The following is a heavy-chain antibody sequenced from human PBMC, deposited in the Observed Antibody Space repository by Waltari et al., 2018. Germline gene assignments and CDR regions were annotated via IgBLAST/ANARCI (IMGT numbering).Heavy chain of an antibody. J-gene: IGHJ3*02. CDR3: ATNLRTWFGELSAFDI. Sequence: QVQLVQSGAEVKKPGASVKVSCKVSGYTLTELSMHWVRQAPGKGLEWMGGFDPEDGETIYAQKFQGRVTMTEDTSTDTAYMELSSLRSEDTAVYYCATNLRTWFGELSAFDIWGQGTMVTVSS. D-gene: IGHD3-10*01. V-gene: IGHV1-24*01. CDR2: FDPEDGET. CDR1: GYTLTELS.